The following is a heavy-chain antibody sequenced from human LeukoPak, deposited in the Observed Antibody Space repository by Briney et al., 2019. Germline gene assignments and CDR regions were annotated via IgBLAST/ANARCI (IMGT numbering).Heavy chain of an antibody. J-gene: IGHJ4*02. CDR2: LYPDDGET. V-gene: IGHV1-24*01. CDR3: ATGTSGSYYVGIVRPIDY. D-gene: IGHD1-26*01. CDR1: GDTLTELP. Sequence: ASVKVSCKVSGDTLTELPIHWVRQAPGKGLEWMGGLYPDDGETVYAQMLQGRVTMTEDTSSDTASMELSSLRSEDTAVYYCATGTSGSYYVGIVRPIDYWGQGTLVTVSS.